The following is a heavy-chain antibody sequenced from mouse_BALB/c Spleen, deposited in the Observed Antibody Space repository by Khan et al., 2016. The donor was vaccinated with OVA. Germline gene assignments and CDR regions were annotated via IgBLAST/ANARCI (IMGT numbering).Heavy chain of an antibody. J-gene: IGHJ2*01. D-gene: IGHD2-12*01. CDR2: IYPGNGYT. CDR3: TTTYYRYYFDY. V-gene: IGHV1S134*01. Sequence: EVQLQESGAELGRPGSSVKLSCKTSGSTFTSYGIKWVKQRPGQGLEWIGYIYPGNGYTEYNEKFQGKAILTSDTSSSTAYMQLRSLTYKDSAIYFCTTTYYRYYFDYWGQGTTLTVSS. CDR1: GSTFTSYG.